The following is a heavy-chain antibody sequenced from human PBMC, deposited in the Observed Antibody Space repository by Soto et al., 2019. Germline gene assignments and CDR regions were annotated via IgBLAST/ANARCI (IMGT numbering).Heavy chain of an antibody. CDR1: GFTFSSYA. CDR2: ISNNSDTA. CDR3: AKSRVFIGAIVTLLDS. Sequence: EVQLLESGGGLVQPGGSLTLSCATSGFTFSSYAMVWVRQAAEKGLEWVASISNNSDTAYYADSVKGRFTISRGNSKNTMYLQMHGLRADDTALYFCAKSRVFIGAIVTLLDSWGQGTQVTVSS. D-gene: IGHD3-16*01. V-gene: IGHV3-23*01. J-gene: IGHJ4*02.